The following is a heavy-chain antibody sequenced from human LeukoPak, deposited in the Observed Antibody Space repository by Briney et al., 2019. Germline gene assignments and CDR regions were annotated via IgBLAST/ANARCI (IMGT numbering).Heavy chain of an antibody. CDR3: TTEPFKVWGTNPPTIGY. V-gene: IGHV3-15*01. Sequence: GGSLRLSCAASGFTFSNAWMSWVRQAPGKGLEWVGRIKSRTDGGTTDYAAPVKGRFTISRDDSKNTLYLQMNSLKTEDTAVYYCTTEPFKVWGTNPPTIGYWGQGTLVTVSS. CDR2: IKSRTDGGTT. D-gene: IGHD5-12*01. CDR1: GFTFSNAW. J-gene: IGHJ4*02.